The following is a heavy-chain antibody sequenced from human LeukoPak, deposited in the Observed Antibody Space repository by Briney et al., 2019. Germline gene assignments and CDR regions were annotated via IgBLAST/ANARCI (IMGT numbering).Heavy chain of an antibody. CDR1: GFTFSDYY. J-gene: IGHJ3*02. Sequence: PGGSLRLSCEASGFTFSDYYMSWIRQAPGKGLEWVSYSSSSSSYTNYAAAVKGRFTISRDNPRNSLYLQMNSRRAEDTAVYYCARDLGYSAYATVRGYTFDIWGQGTMVAVSS. D-gene: IGHD5-12*01. CDR3: ARDLGYSAYATVRGYTFDI. V-gene: IGHV3-11*05. CDR2: SSSSSSYT.